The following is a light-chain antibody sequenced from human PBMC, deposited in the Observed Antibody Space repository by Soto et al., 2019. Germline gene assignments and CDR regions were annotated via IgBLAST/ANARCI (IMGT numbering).Light chain of an antibody. V-gene: IGKV1-5*03. J-gene: IGKJ4*01. CDR1: QSISGW. CDR3: QQYNGYPLT. CDR2: KAS. Sequence: DIQMTQSPSALSASVGDRVTITCRASQSISGWLAWYQQKPGKAPKFLIHKASSLESVVPSRFSGSGSGTEFTLTISSLQPDDFATYYCQQYNGYPLTFGGGTKVEIK.